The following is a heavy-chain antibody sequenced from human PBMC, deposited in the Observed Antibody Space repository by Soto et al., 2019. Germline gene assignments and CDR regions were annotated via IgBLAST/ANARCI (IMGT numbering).Heavy chain of an antibody. J-gene: IGHJ5*02. CDR1: GFTFSSYE. V-gene: IGHV3-48*03. CDR3: ARESRDVLLWFGELSNYNWFDP. Sequence: EVQLVESGGGLVQPGGSLRLSCAASGFTFSSYEMNWVRQAPGKGLEWVSYISSSGSTIYYADSVKGRFTISRDNAKNSLYLQMNSLRAEDKAVYYCARESRDVLLWFGELSNYNWFDPWGQGTLVTVSS. CDR2: ISSSGSTI. D-gene: IGHD3-10*01.